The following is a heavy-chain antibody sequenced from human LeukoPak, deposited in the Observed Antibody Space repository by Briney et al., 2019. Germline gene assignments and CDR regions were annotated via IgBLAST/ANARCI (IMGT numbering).Heavy chain of an antibody. CDR3: ARRVYGDYGDYFDY. V-gene: IGHV5-51*01. J-gene: IGHJ4*02. Sequence: GESLKISCKGSGYSFTNYWIGWVPQIPGKGLEWMGIIYPGDSDTTYSPSFQGQVTISADKSITTAYLQWSSLKASDTAMYYCARRVYGDYGDYFDYWGQGTLVTVSS. D-gene: IGHD4-17*01. CDR1: GYSFTNYW. CDR2: IYPGDSDT.